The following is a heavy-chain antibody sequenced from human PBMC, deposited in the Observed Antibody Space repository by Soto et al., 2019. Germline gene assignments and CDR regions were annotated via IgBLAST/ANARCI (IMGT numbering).Heavy chain of an antibody. Sequence: QVKLQESGPGLVKPSETLSLTCTVSGGSISSYYWSWIRQPPGKGLEWIGYIYYSGSTNYNPSLKSRVTISVDTSKNQFSLKLSSVTAADTAVYYCARGRFLEWLSFDYWGQGTLVTVSS. CDR1: GGSISSYY. V-gene: IGHV4-59*01. CDR2: IYYSGST. J-gene: IGHJ4*02. CDR3: ARGRFLEWLSFDY. D-gene: IGHD3-3*01.